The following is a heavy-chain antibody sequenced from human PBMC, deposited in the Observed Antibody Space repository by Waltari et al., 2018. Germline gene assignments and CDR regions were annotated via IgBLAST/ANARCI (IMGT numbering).Heavy chain of an antibody. V-gene: IGHV4-34*01. CDR1: GGSFSGYY. J-gene: IGHJ2*01. D-gene: IGHD6-13*01. Sequence: QVQLQQWGAGLLKPSETLSLTCAVYGGSFSGYYWSWIRQPPGKGLEWIGEINHSGSTNYNPSLKSRVTISVDTSKNQFSLKLSSVTAADTAVYYCARGGYRRIWYFDLWGRGTLVTVSS. CDR2: INHSGST. CDR3: ARGGYRRIWYFDL.